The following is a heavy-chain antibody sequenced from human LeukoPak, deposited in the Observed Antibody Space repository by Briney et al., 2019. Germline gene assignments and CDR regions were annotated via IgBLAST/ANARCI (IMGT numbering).Heavy chain of an antibody. J-gene: IGHJ5*02. D-gene: IGHD2-15*01. Sequence: GGSLRLSCVASGFTLSDYGLHWVRQAPGKGLEWVAMISFDGKNEFYTDSVKGRFTVSRDNVRNTLYLQMNSLRAEDTALYYCARDFHINKWCNWFDPWGQGTLVTVSP. V-gene: IGHV3-30*03. CDR2: ISFDGKNE. CDR3: ARDFHINKWCNWFDP. CDR1: GFTLSDYG.